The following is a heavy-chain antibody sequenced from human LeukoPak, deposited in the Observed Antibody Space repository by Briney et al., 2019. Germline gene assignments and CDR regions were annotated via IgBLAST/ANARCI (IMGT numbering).Heavy chain of an antibody. V-gene: IGHV4-34*01. CDR3: AREEVDYVPFDY. D-gene: IGHD4-17*01. CDR2: INHSGST. CDR1: DGSFRGYY. Sequence: PSETLSLTCAAYDGSFRGYYWSWIRQPPGKGLEWIGEINHSGSTNYNPSLKSRVTISVDTSKNQFSLKLSSVTAADTAVYYCAREEVDYVPFDYWGQGTLVTVSS. J-gene: IGHJ4*02.